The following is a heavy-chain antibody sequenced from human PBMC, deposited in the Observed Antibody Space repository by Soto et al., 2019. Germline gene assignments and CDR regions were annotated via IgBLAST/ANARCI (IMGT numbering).Heavy chain of an antibody. V-gene: IGHV3-21*01. CDR2: ITSNSNYM. Sequence: EVQLVESGGGLVKPGGSLRLSCAASGFTFSSYSMNWVRQAPGKGLEWVSSITSNSNYMYYADSVKGRFTISRDNAKNSLYLQMISLRAEDTAVYYCARDRISNYYFDYWGQGTLVTVSS. CDR1: GFTFSSYS. D-gene: IGHD4-4*01. J-gene: IGHJ4*02. CDR3: ARDRISNYYFDY.